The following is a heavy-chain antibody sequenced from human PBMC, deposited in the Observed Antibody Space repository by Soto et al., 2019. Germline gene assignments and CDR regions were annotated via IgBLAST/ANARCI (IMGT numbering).Heavy chain of an antibody. V-gene: IGHV1-69*01. CDR1: GGSFGSSA. J-gene: IGHJ3*01. D-gene: IGHD3-16*01. CDR2: IIPVFDKA. Sequence: QVQLVQSGADVKKPGSSVKVSCKTSGGSFGSSAISWVRQAPAQGLEWMGEIIPVFDKANYAQNFQGRLTITADDLTGTVFMELSSLRSEDTAVYFCARLRRDWGDAFDLWGLGTFVTVSS. CDR3: ARLRRDWGDAFDL.